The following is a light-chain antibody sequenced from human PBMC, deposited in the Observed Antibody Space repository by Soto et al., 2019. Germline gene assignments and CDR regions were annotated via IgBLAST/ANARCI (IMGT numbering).Light chain of an antibody. J-gene: IGKJ2*01. V-gene: IGKV3-20*01. Sequence: EIVLTQSPGTLPLSPGERATLSCRASQSVSSNYLVWYQQKPGQAPRPLIYGASSRATGIPDRFSGSGSGPDFTLTISRLEPEDFAVYYCQQYANSPFPFGQGTKLEIK. CDR2: GAS. CDR3: QQYANSPFP. CDR1: QSVSSNY.